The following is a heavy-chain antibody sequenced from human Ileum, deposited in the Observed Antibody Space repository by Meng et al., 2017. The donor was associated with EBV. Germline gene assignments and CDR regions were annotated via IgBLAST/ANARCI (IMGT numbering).Heavy chain of an antibody. J-gene: IGHJ4*02. CDR3: ARDRVAMSGTLGSFDL. CDR1: GFSFSDHY. CDR2: IRNSGDAL. D-gene: IGHD3-10*02. V-gene: IGHV3-11*01. Sequence: LVELRGGVVRPGGSPRLSRAASGFSFSDHYMIWFRQTPVKGLEWLAYIRNSGDALFYADSVKGRFTISRDNANNSLYLQMNSLSAEDTAVYFCARDRVAMSGTLGSFDLWGQGTLVTVSS.